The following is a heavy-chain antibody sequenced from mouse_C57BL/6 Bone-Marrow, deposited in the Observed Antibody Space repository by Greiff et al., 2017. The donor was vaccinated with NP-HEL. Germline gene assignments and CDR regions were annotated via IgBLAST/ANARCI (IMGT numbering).Heavy chain of an antibody. J-gene: IGHJ4*01. Sequence: VKLQESGAEPARPGASVKLSCKASGYTFTSYGISWVKQRTGQGLEWIGEIYPRSGNTYYNEKFKGKATLTADKSSSTAYMELRSLTSEDSAVYFCARYGFPHYYAMDYWGQGTSVTVSS. CDR2: IYPRSGNT. V-gene: IGHV1-81*01. D-gene: IGHD2-2*01. CDR3: ARYGFPHYYAMDY. CDR1: GYTFTSYG.